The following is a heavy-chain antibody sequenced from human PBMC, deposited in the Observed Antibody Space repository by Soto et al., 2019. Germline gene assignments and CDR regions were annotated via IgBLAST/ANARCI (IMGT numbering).Heavy chain of an antibody. CDR2: INPSGGST. J-gene: IGHJ4*02. D-gene: IGHD6-6*01. V-gene: IGHV1-46*01. Sequence: ASVKVSCKASGYTFTSYYMHWVRQAPGQGLEWMGIINPSGGSTSYAQKFQGRVTMTRDTSTSTVYMELSSLRSEDTAMYYCARDGPGIAARTRYFDYWGQGTLVT. CDR1: GYTFTSYY. CDR3: ARDGPGIAARTRYFDY.